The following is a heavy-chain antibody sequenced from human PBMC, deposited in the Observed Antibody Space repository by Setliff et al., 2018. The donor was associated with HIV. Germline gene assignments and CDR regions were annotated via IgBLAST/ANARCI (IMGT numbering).Heavy chain of an antibody. Sequence: LSLTCTVSGGSIRSSSSYWGWIRQPPGKGLKRIGIIYYSGSTYYKPSLKSRVTISVDTSKNQFSLKLNSVTAADTAMYYCARVVDADYLDYWGQGTPVTVSS. CDR3: ARVVDADYLDY. V-gene: IGHV4-39*01. J-gene: IGHJ4*02. CDR1: GGSIRSSSSY. CDR2: IYYSGST. D-gene: IGHD2-15*01.